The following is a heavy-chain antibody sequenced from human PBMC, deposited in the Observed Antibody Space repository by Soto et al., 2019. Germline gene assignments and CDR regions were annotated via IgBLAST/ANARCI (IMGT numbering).Heavy chain of an antibody. V-gene: IGHV3-21*01. CDR3: ARRRFMSGYEYFDY. Sequence: PGGSLRLSCAASGFTFSSYSMNWVRQAPGKGLEWVSSISSSSSYIYYADSVKGRFTISRDNAKNSLYLQMNSLRAEDTAVYYCARRRFMSGYEYFDYWGQGTLVTVSS. CDR1: GFTFSSYS. D-gene: IGHD5-12*01. J-gene: IGHJ4*02. CDR2: ISSSSSYI.